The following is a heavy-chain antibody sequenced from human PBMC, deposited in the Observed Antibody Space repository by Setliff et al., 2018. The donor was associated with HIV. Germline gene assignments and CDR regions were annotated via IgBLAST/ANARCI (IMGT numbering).Heavy chain of an antibody. CDR1: GFTLSDHY. D-gene: IGHD3-10*01. CDR3: ARGRLLWSGSYYYYYMDV. Sequence: GGSLRLSCAASGFTLSDHYMDWVRQAPGKGLEWVGRTRNKVNSYTTEYAASVKGRFTISRDDSKNSLYLQMNSLKTEDTAVYYCARGRLLWSGSYYYYYMDVWGKGTTVTVSS. V-gene: IGHV3-72*01. CDR2: TRNKVNSYTT. J-gene: IGHJ6*03.